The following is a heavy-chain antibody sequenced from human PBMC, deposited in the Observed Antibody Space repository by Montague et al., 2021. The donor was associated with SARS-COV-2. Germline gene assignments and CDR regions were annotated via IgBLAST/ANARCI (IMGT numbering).Heavy chain of an antibody. CDR2: IYYTGNT. V-gene: IGHV4-4*02. CDR3: ARGGTYHYGIDV. Sequence: SETLSLTCAVSDGSIRSPNWWNWVRQPPGKGLEWIGEIYYTGNTNYNPSLKSRVTIFIDKSKNHFSLQLSSVTAADTAVYYCARGGTYHYGIDVWGQGTTVAVSS. D-gene: IGHD3-16*01. CDR1: DGSIRSPNW. J-gene: IGHJ6*02.